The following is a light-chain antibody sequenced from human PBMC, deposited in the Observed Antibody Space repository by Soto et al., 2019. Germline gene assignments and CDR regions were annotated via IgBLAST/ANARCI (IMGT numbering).Light chain of an antibody. CDR3: QQRSNWPQEVM. V-gene: IGKV3-11*01. Sequence: EIVLTQSPDTLSLSPGERATLSCRASQSVRSSVAWYQQKPGQAPRLLIYDASNRATGIPARFSGSGSGPDFTLTISSLEPEDFACEYCQQRSNWPQEVMVGPGTKVDIK. J-gene: IGKJ3*01. CDR1: QSVRSS. CDR2: DAS.